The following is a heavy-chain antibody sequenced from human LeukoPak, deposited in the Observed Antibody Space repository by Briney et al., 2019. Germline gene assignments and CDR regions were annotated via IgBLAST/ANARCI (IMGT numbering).Heavy chain of an antibody. CDR1: GFTFSSYS. CDR2: ISSSSSYI. Sequence: GGSPRLSCAASGFTFSSYSMNWVRQAPGKGLEWVSSISSSSSYIYYADSVKGRFTISRDNAKNSLYLQMNSLRAEDTAVYYCARTLQLRGAFDIWGQGTMVTVSS. CDR3: ARTLQLRGAFDI. D-gene: IGHD5-24*01. V-gene: IGHV3-21*01. J-gene: IGHJ3*02.